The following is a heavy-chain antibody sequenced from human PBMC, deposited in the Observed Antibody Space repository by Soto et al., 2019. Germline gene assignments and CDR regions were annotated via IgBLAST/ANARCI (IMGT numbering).Heavy chain of an antibody. CDR2: IIPIFGTA. V-gene: IGHV1-69*13. Sequence: GASVKVSCKASGGTFSSYAISWVRQAPGQGLEWMGGIIPIFGTANYAQKFQGRVTITADESTSTAYMELSSLRSEDTAVYYCASRYSYGYHTYYYGMDVWGQGTTVTVSS. CDR1: GGTFSSYA. J-gene: IGHJ6*02. CDR3: ASRYSYGYHTYYYGMDV. D-gene: IGHD5-18*01.